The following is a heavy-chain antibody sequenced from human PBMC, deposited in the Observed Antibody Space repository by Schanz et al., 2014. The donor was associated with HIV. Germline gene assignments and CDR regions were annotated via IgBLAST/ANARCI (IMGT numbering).Heavy chain of an antibody. J-gene: IGHJ6*02. CDR1: GFTFSNYA. V-gene: IGHV3-23*01. D-gene: IGHD3-16*01. CDR3: AKDEGGGYYYYGMDV. Sequence: EVQLLESGGGLVQPGGSLRLSCAASGFTFSNYAMSWVRQAPGKGLEWVASISGGGGNTYYADSVKGRFTISRDNSKNTLYLQMNSLRAEDTAVYYCAKDEGGGYYYYGMDVWGQGTTVTVSS. CDR2: ISGGGGNT.